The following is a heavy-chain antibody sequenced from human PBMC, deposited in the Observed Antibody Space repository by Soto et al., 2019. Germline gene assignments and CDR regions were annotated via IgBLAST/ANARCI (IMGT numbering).Heavy chain of an antibody. J-gene: IGHJ4*02. CDR3: ARVHIFGEWPAGKENFDY. Sequence: HPGGSLSLSCAASGFTFSSYSMNWVRQAPGKGLEWVSYISSSSSTIYYADSVKGRFTISRDNAKNSLYLQMNSLRDEDTAVYYCARVHIFGEWPAGKENFDYWGQGTQVTVSS. V-gene: IGHV3-48*02. CDR1: GFTFSSYS. D-gene: IGHD3-10*02. CDR2: ISSSSSTI.